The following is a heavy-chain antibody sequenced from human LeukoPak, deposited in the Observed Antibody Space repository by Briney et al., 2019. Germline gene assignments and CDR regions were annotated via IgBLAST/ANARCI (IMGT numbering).Heavy chain of an antibody. J-gene: IGHJ3*02. CDR3: ARVMADDAFDI. CDR2: ISAYNGNT. V-gene: IGHV1-18*01. Sequence: ASVKVSCKASGGTFSSYAISWVRQAPGQGLEWMGWISAYNGNTNYAQKLQGRVTMTTDTSTSTAYMELRSLRSDDTAVYYCARVMADDAFDIWGQGTMVTVSS. D-gene: IGHD5-24*01. CDR1: GGTFSSYA.